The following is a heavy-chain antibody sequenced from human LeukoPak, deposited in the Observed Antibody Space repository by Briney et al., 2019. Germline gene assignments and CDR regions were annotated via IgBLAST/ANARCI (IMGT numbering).Heavy chain of an antibody. Sequence: PSETLSLTCTVSGGSISSRSFYWGWIRQPPGKGLEWIGSIYYSGSTYYNPSLKSRLSMSVDTSKNQFSLNLNSVTAADTAVYYCARARGSYGYGVVPYYYYYMDVWGKGTTVTVSS. CDR2: IYYSGST. J-gene: IGHJ6*03. CDR3: ARARGSYGYGVVPYYYYYMDV. CDR1: GGSISSRSFY. D-gene: IGHD5-18*01. V-gene: IGHV4-39*01.